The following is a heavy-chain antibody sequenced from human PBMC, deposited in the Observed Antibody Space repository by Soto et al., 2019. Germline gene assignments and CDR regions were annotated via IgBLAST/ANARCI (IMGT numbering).Heavy chain of an antibody. D-gene: IGHD1-7*01. CDR1: GFTFSSYS. V-gene: IGHV3-21*01. CDR2: ISSSSSYI. Sequence: GGSLRLSCAASGFTFSSYSMNCVRQAPGKGLEWVSSISSSSSYIYYADSVKGRFTISRDNAKNSLYLQMNSLRAEDTAVYYCARDLNYPAYYFDYWGQGTLVTVS. J-gene: IGHJ4*02. CDR3: ARDLNYPAYYFDY.